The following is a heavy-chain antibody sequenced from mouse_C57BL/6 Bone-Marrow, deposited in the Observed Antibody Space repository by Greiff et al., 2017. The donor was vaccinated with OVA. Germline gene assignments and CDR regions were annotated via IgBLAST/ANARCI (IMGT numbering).Heavy chain of an antibody. D-gene: IGHD2-4*01. CDR1: GYTFTDYN. CDR2: INPNNGGT. J-gene: IGHJ2*01. V-gene: IGHV1-22*01. CDR3: AIYYDSFDY. Sequence: SGPELVKPGASVKMSCKASGYTFTDYNMHWVKQSHGKSLEWIGYINPNNGGTSYNQKFKGKATLTVNKSSSTAYMELRSLTSEDSAVYYCAIYYDSFDYWGQGTTLTVSS.